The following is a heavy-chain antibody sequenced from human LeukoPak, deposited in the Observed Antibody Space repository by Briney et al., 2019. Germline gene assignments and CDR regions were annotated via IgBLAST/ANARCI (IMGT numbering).Heavy chain of an antibody. J-gene: IGHJ4*02. V-gene: IGHV3-7*03. CDR1: GFTFSSSW. CDR3: ARDNPPDY. CDR2: IKQDGSEK. Sequence: GGSLRLTCVASGFTFSSSWMSWIRQAPGKGLEWVANIKQDGSEKSYVESVRGRFTISRDNAKNSLYLQLNSLRAEDTALYYCARDNPPDYWGQGTLVTVSS.